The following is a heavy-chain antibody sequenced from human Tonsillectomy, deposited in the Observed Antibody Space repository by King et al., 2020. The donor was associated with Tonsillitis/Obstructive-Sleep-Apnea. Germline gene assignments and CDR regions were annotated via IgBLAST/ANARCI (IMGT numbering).Heavy chain of an antibody. CDR2: IIHSGST. D-gene: IGHD2-2*01. V-gene: IGHV4-34*12. J-gene: IGHJ4*02. CDR1: GGSFSGYY. Sequence: VQLQQWGAGLLKPSETLSLTCAVYGGSFSGYYWSWIRQPPGKGLEWIGEIIHSGSTNYNPSLKSRVTISVDTSKNQFSLKLGSVTAADTAVYYCAIVSSFIVVVPAAFDYWGQGTLVTVSS. CDR3: AIVSSFIVVVPAAFDY.